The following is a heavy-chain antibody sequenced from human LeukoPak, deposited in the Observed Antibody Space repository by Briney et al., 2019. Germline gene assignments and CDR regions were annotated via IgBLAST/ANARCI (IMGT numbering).Heavy chain of an antibody. Sequence: SETLSLTCTVSGGSVSSGSYYWNWIRQPPGKGLEWIGYISYSGSTNYNPSLKSRVTISVDTSKNQSSLKLTSVTAADTAVYYCARGPYIWGQGTMITVSS. V-gene: IGHV4-61*01. CDR2: ISYSGST. J-gene: IGHJ3*02. CDR3: ARGPYI. CDR1: GGSVSSGSYY.